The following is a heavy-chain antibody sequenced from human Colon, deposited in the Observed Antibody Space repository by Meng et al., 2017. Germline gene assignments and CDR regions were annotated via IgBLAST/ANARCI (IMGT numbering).Heavy chain of an antibody. V-gene: IGHV4-4*02. Sequence: QVPVQESGPGWVKPSGTLSLTCAVSGGSISSSNWWSWVRQPPGKGLEWIGEIYHSGSTNYNPSLKSRVTISVDKSKNQFSLKLSSVTAADTAVYYCARVRLDTAMVTLDYWGQGTLVTVSS. CDR2: IYHSGST. D-gene: IGHD5-18*01. CDR1: GGSISSSNW. J-gene: IGHJ4*02. CDR3: ARVRLDTAMVTLDY.